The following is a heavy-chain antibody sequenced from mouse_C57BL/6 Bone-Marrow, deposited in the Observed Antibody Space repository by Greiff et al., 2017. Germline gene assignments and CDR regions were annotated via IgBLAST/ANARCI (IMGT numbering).Heavy chain of an antibody. CDR1: GYTFTSYW. J-gene: IGHJ2*01. CDR2: IDPSDSYT. Sequence: QVQLKEPGAELVMPGASVKLSCKASGYTFTSYWMHWVKQRPGQGLEWIGEIDPSDSYTNYNQKFKGKSTLTVDKSSSTAYMQLSSLTSEDSAVYYCARRDYCKSGNFDYWGQGTTLTVSS. CDR3: ARRDYCKSGNFDY. V-gene: IGHV1-69*01. D-gene: IGHD2-1*01.